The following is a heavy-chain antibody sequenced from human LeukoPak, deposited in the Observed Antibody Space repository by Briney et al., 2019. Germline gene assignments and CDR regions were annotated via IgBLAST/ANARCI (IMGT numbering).Heavy chain of an antibody. CDR2: ISSSSSTI. J-gene: IGHJ6*02. V-gene: IGHV3-48*04. Sequence: GGSLRLSCAASGFTFSSYSMNWVRQAPGKRLEWVSYISSSSSTIYYADSVKGRFTISRDNAKNSLYLQMNSLRAEDTAVYYCAREVGISPVGGYYYYGMDVWGQGTTVTVSS. CDR3: AREVGISPVGGYYYYGMDV. D-gene: IGHD1-14*01. CDR1: GFTFSSYS.